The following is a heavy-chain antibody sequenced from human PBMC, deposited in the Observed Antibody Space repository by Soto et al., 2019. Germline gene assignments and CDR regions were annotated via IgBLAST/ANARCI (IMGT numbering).Heavy chain of an antibody. CDR2: INTNTGNP. CDR3: AIDPPEMATITRSGGDY. CDR1: GYTFTSYA. J-gene: IGHJ4*02. D-gene: IGHD5-12*01. Sequence: QVQLVQSGSELKKPGASVKVSCKASGYTFTSYAMNWVRQAPGQGLEWMGWINTNTGNPTYAQGFTGRFVFSLDTSVSTAYLQICSLNAEDTAVYYCAIDPPEMATITRSGGDYWGQGTLVTVSS. V-gene: IGHV7-4-1*01.